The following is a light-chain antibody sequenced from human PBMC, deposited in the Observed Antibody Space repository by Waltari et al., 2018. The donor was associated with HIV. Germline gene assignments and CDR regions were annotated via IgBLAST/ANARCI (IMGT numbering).Light chain of an antibody. CDR3: SSFAGSKNHYV. CDR1: TSDVGGYNY. Sequence: QSALTQPPSASGSPGQSVTISCTGTTSDVGGYNYVSWYQQHPGKAPKLLIFDVIKRPSGVPDRFSGSKSGNTASLTVSGLQAADEADYYCSSFAGSKNHYVFGTGTKVTVL. V-gene: IGLV2-8*01. CDR2: DVI. J-gene: IGLJ1*01.